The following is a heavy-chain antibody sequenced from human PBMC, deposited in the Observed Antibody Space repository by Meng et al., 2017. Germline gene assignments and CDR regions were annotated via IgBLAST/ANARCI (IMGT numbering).Heavy chain of an antibody. Sequence: GESLKISCAASGFTFSSYAMHWVRQAPGKGLEWVAVISYDRSNKYYADSVKGRFTISRDKSKNTLYLQMNSLRAEDTAVYYCAREGDYRRFDYWGQGTLVTVSS. CDR1: GFTFSSYA. J-gene: IGHJ4*02. D-gene: IGHD4-11*01. V-gene: IGHV3-30*01. CDR2: ISYDRSNK. CDR3: AREGDYRRFDY.